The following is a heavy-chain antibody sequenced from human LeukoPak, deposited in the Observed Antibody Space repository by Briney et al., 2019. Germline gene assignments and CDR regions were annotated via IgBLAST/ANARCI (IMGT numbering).Heavy chain of an antibody. CDR1: GGSISSYY. CDR2: IYTSGST. V-gene: IGHV4-4*07. CDR3: ARDAGWTMVRGVIIIGWFDP. J-gene: IGHJ5*02. D-gene: IGHD3-10*01. Sequence: SETLSLTCTVSGGSISSYYWSWIRQPAGKGLEWIGRIYTSGSTNYNPSLKSRVTISVDTSKNQFSLKLSSVTAADTAVYYCARDAGWTMVRGVIIIGWFDPWGQGTLVTVSS.